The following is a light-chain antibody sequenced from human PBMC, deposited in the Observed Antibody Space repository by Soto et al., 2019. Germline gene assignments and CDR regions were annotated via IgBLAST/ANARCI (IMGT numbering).Light chain of an antibody. CDR3: QKYSSVPV. CDR1: QGIRNF. J-gene: IGKJ3*01. Sequence: DIQMTQSPTSLSASVGDRVTITCRASQGIRNFVAWYQQKPGKAPKLLIYAASTLQSGVPSRFSGSGYGTDFTLTINSLQPEAVATCSCQKYSSVPVFGPGTKVEIK. CDR2: AAS. V-gene: IGKV1-27*01.